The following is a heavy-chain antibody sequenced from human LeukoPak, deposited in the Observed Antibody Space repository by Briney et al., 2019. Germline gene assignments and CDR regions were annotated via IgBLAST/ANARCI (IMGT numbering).Heavy chain of an antibody. CDR1: GYTFTGYY. V-gene: IGHV1-2*02. CDR2: INPNSGGT. D-gene: IGHD6-13*01. CDR3: ARDLGAAEGGRSSYFDY. Sequence: ASVKVSCKASGYTFTGYYMHWVRQAPGQGLEWMGWINPNSGGTNYAQKFQGRVTMTRDTSISTAYMELSSLRSEDTAVYYCARDLGAAEGGRSSYFDYWGQGTLVTVSS. J-gene: IGHJ4*02.